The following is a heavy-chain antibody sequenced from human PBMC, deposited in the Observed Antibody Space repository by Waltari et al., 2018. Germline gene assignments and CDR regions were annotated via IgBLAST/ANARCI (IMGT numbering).Heavy chain of an antibody. V-gene: IGHV3-7*01. CDR1: GFSVDSYW. D-gene: IGHD1-20*01. J-gene: IGHJ4*02. CDR3: ARRYFDY. CDR2: IKRDETEK. Sequence: EVQLVESGGGLVQPGGSLRLSCAASGFSVDSYWMQWVRQAPGKGLEWVANIKRDETEKYYVDSVNGRFTISRDNAKNSLYLQMNDLRVEDTAVYYCARRYFDYWGQGVLVTVSS.